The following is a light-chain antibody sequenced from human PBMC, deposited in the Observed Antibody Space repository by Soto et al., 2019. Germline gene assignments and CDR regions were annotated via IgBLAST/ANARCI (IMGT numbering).Light chain of an antibody. Sequence: DIQMTQSPSALAASVGDRVTFTCRATQSISRSLNWYQQKPGKAPKLLIYAASTLQSGVPSRFSASGSGTDFSLTINSLQPADAATYYCQQSYTTPVFGQGTKLEIK. J-gene: IGKJ2*01. CDR2: AAS. CDR3: QQSYTTPV. V-gene: IGKV1-39*01. CDR1: QSISRS.